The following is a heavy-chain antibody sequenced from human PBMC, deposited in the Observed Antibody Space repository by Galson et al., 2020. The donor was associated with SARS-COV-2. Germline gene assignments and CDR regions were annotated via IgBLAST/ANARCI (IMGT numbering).Heavy chain of an antibody. Sequence: GGSLRLSCAASGFTFSSYAMHWVRQAPGKGLEWVAVISYDGSNKYYADSVKGRFTISRDNSKNTLYLQMNSLRAEDTAVYYCARAHSGSYVGAFDIWGQGTMVTVSS. J-gene: IGHJ3*02. CDR1: GFTFSSYA. V-gene: IGHV3-30*04. CDR2: ISYDGSNK. D-gene: IGHD1-26*01. CDR3: ARAHSGSYVGAFDI.